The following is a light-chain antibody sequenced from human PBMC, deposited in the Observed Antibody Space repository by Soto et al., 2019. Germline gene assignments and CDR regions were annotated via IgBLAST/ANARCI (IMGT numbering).Light chain of an antibody. J-gene: IGKJ1*01. V-gene: IGKV1-8*01. Sequence: AIRMPQSPYSLSASTGDRVTITCRASQGISSYLAWYQQKPGKAPKLLIYAASTLQSGVPSRFSGSGSGTDFTLTSSCLQSEDFATYYCQQYYSYPRTFGQGTKVEIK. CDR2: AAS. CDR3: QQYYSYPRT. CDR1: QGISSY.